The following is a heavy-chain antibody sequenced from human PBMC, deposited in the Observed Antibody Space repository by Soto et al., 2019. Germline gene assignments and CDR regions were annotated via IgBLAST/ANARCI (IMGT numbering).Heavy chain of an antibody. CDR3: ATDPREPYYYGSGVMDV. D-gene: IGHD3-10*01. Sequence: ASVKVSCKVSGYTLTEVSMHWVRQAPGKGLEWMGGFDPEDGETIYAQKFQGRVTMTEDTSTDTAYMELSSLRSEDTAVYYCATDPREPYYYGSGVMDVWGQGTTVTVSS. V-gene: IGHV1-24*01. CDR1: GYTLTEVS. J-gene: IGHJ6*02. CDR2: FDPEDGET.